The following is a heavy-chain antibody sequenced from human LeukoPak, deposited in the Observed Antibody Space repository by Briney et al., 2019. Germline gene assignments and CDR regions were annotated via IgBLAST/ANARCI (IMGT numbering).Heavy chain of an antibody. CDR1: GYTFTGYY. V-gene: IGHV1-2*02. D-gene: IGHD4-17*01. J-gene: IGHJ3*02. Sequence: GASVKVSCKASGYTFTGYYMHWVRQAPGQGLEWMGWINPNSGGTNYAQKFQGRVTMTRDTSISTAYMELSRLRSGDTAVYYCARDRAHLPMTTVTTKAFDIWGQGTMVTVSS. CDR2: INPNSGGT. CDR3: ARDRAHLPMTTVTTKAFDI.